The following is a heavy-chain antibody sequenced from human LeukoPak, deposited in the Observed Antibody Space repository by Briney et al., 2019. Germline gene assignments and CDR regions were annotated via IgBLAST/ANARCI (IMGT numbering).Heavy chain of an antibody. D-gene: IGHD6-19*01. CDR3: VRDSLKPGIAVAGSNLLPR. J-gene: IGHJ4*02. CDR1: GFTFSSYA. V-gene: IGHV3-23*01. CDR2: LSDNTGKT. Sequence: SGGSLRLSCAASGFTFSSYAMTWVRQAPGKGLEWVSTLSDNTGKTFYGDSVKGRFTISGDTSKNTLFLQMNRLRAEDTAIYYCVRDSLKPGIAVAGSNLLPRWGQGTLVIVSS.